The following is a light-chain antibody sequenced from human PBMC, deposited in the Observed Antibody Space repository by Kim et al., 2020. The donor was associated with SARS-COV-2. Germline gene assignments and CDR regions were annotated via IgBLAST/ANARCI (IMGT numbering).Light chain of an antibody. CDR3: YSRDSSGNHLV. Sequence: ALVQTVRITCQGDSPRTYYASWYQQKPGQAPVLVIYGKNNRPSGIPDRFSGSSSGNTASLTITGAQAEDEADYYCYSRDSSGNHLVFGAGTQLTVL. V-gene: IGLV3-19*01. J-gene: IGLJ1*01. CDR2: GKN. CDR1: SPRTYY.